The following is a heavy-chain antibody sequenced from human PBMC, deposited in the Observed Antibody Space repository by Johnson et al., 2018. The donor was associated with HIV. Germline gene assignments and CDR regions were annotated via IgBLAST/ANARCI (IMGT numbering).Heavy chain of an antibody. Sequence: VQLVESGGGLVQPGGSLRLSCAASGFTFSSYWMSWVRQAPGNGLAWVANIKQDGSEKYYVDSVKGRFTISRDNAKNSLYLQMNSLSAEDTAVYYCARVGATAAFDIWGQGTMVTVSS. D-gene: IGHD1-26*01. CDR3: ARVGATAAFDI. CDR1: GFTFSSYW. J-gene: IGHJ3*02. CDR2: IKQDGSEK. V-gene: IGHV3-7*03.